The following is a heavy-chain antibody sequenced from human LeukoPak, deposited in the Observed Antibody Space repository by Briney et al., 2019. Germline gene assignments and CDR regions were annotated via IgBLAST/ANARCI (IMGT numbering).Heavy chain of an antibody. Sequence: GSLRLSCAASGFTVSSNYMSWVRQAPGKGLEWVSVIYSGGSTYYPDSVKGRFTISGDNSKNTLYLQMNSLRAEDTAVYYCARDVLASSGWPTSHFDCWGQGALVTVSS. D-gene: IGHD6-19*01. CDR1: GFTVSSNY. J-gene: IGHJ4*02. CDR2: IYSGGST. V-gene: IGHV3-66*01. CDR3: ARDVLASSGWPTSHFDC.